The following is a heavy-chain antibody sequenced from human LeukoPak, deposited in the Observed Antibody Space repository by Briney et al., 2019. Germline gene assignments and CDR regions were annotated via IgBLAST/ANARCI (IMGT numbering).Heavy chain of an antibody. CDR3: ARGGTFYRRTLLNYFDY. J-gene: IGHJ4*02. Sequence: ASVKVSCKASVGTFSSYTISWVRQAPGQGLEWMGGIIPISGTPNYAQKFQGRVTFTTDESTSTAYMELTSLRSEDTAVYYCARGGTFYRRTLLNYFDYWGQGSLVTVSS. CDR1: VGTFSSYT. D-gene: IGHD1-14*01. V-gene: IGHV1-69*05. CDR2: IIPISGTP.